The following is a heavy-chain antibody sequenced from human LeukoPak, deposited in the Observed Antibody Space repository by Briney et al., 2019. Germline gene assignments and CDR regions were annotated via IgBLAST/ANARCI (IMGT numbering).Heavy chain of an antibody. V-gene: IGHV4-38-2*01. Sequence: SETLSLTCAVSGYSISSGYYWGWIRQPPGKGLEWIGYIYYSGSTNYNPSLKSRVTISVDTSKNQCSLKLSSVTAADTAVYYCAGGRYGDSTGYWGQGTLVTVSS. CDR2: IYYSGST. D-gene: IGHD4-17*01. CDR1: GYSISSGYY. J-gene: IGHJ4*02. CDR3: AGGRYGDSTGY.